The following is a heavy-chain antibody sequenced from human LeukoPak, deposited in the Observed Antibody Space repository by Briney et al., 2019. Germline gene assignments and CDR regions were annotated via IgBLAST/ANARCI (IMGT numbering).Heavy chain of an antibody. CDR1: GFSFTSYA. V-gene: IGHV3-30-3*01. CDR3: AREAFPRRDEGSILRYFDWSHLGGSWFDP. Sequence: GGSLRLSCAASGFSFTSYAIQWVRQAPGKGLEWVAGISYDGAKKYYADAVKGRFTLSKDTSKRTLYLQMTSLRGDDTAVYYCAREAFPRRDEGSILRYFDWSHLGGSWFDPWGQGTLVTVSS. J-gene: IGHJ5*02. CDR2: ISYDGAKK. D-gene: IGHD3-9*01.